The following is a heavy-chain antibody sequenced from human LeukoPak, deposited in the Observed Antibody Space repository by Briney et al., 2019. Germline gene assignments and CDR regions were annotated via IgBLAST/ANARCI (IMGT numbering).Heavy chain of an antibody. Sequence: SETLSLTCTVSGGSVSSSNYYWSWIRQPPGKGLEWIGYFSNSGSTDYNPSLKSRVTISVDTSKNQFSLKLCSVTAADTAVYYCARGYYNILTGYYVDYWGQGTLVTVSS. J-gene: IGHJ4*02. CDR3: ARGYYNILTGYYVDY. V-gene: IGHV4-61*01. CDR2: FSNSGST. CDR1: GGSVSSSNYY. D-gene: IGHD3-9*01.